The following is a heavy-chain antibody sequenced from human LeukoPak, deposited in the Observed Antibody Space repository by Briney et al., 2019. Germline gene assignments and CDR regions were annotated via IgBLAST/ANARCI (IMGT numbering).Heavy chain of an antibody. CDR2: INHSGST. D-gene: IGHD2-15*01. J-gene: IGHJ5*02. V-gene: IGHV4-34*01. CDR3: ATGDSVVATNWFDP. Sequence: PSETLSLTCAVYGGSFSGYYWSWIRQPPGKGLEWIGEINHSGSTNYNPSLKSRVTISVDTSKNQFSLKLSSVTAADTAVYYCATGDSVVATNWFDPWGQGTLVTVSS. CDR1: GGSFSGYY.